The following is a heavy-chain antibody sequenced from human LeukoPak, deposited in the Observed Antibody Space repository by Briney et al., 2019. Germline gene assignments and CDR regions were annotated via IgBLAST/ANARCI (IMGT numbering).Heavy chain of an antibody. CDR2: ISSSSSTI. V-gene: IGHV3-48*01. CDR1: GFTFSSYS. D-gene: IGHD2-2*01. CDR3: ARVPSTILRASGI. J-gene: IGHJ3*02. Sequence: GGSLRLSCAASGFTFSSYSMNWVRQAPGKGLEWVSYISSSSSTIYYADSVEGRFTISRDNAKNSLYLQMNSLRAEDTAVYYCARVPSTILRASGIWGQGTMVTVSS.